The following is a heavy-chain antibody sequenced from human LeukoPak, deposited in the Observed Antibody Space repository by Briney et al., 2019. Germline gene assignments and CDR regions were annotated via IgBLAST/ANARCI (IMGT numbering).Heavy chain of an antibody. J-gene: IGHJ5*02. D-gene: IGHD3-22*01. Sequence: ASVKVSCKASGYTFTNSGIIWVRQAHGQGLEWMGWISAYNGNTKYAQKFQGRVTMTTDTSTSTAYMELRSLRSDDTALYYCARWLRGYNDWFDPWGQGTLVTVSS. V-gene: IGHV1-18*01. CDR3: ARWLRGYNDWFDP. CDR1: GYTFTNSG. CDR2: ISAYNGNT.